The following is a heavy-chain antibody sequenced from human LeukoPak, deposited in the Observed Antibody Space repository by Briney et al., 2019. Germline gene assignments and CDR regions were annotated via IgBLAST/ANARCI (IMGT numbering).Heavy chain of an antibody. V-gene: IGHV3-53*01. CDR1: GFTVSSNY. CDR2: IYSGGST. CDR3: ARWGEERWLPLST. Sequence: PGGSLRLSCAASGFTVSSNYMSWVRQAPGKGLEWVSVIYSGGSTYYADSVKGRFTISRDNSKNTLYLQMNSLRAEDTAVYYCARWGEERWLPLSTWGQGTMVTVSS. D-gene: IGHD5-24*01. J-gene: IGHJ3*01.